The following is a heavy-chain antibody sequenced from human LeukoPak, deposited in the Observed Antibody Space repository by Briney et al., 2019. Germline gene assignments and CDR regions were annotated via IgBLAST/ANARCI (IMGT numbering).Heavy chain of an antibody. Sequence: SETLSLTCTVSGGSISSGGYYWSWIRQPPGKGLEWIGYIYHSGSTYYNPSLKSRVTISVDRSKNQFSLKLSSVTAADTAVYYCARGHYYESSGPTNAFDIWGQGTMVTVSS. CDR1: GGSISSGGYY. V-gene: IGHV4-30-2*01. CDR3: ARGHYYESSGPTNAFDI. CDR2: IYHSGST. J-gene: IGHJ3*02. D-gene: IGHD3-22*01.